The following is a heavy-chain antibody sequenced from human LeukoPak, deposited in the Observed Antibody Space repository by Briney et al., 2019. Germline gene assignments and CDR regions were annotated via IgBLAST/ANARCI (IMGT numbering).Heavy chain of an antibody. CDR1: GFTFSSYA. D-gene: IGHD3-10*01. J-gene: IGHJ5*02. CDR2: ISGSGGST. Sequence: GGSLRLSCAASGFTFSSYAMSWVRQAPGKGLEWVSAISGSGGSTYYADSVKGRFTISRDNAKNSLYLQMNSLRAEDTAVYYCARDLYYYGSGSYNWFDPWGQGTLVTVSS. CDR3: ARDLYYYGSGSYNWFDP. V-gene: IGHV3-23*01.